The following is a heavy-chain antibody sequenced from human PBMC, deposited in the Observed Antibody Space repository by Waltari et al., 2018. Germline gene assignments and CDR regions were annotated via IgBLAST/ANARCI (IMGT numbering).Heavy chain of an antibody. D-gene: IGHD5-12*01. CDR3: ARDKFGDSGYVLWFDP. J-gene: IGHJ5*02. CDR2: INPNSGGT. V-gene: IGHV1-2*02. Sequence: QVQLVQSGAEVKKPGASVKVSCKASGYTFTGYYMHWVRQAPGQGLEWMGWINPNSGGTNYEQKFQGRVTMTRETSISTAYMELSRLRSDDTAVYYCARDKFGDSGYVLWFDPWGQGTLVTVSS. CDR1: GYTFTGYY.